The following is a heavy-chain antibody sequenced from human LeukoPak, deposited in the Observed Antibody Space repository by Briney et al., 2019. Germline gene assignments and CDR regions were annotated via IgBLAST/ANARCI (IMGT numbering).Heavy chain of an antibody. V-gene: IGHV3-48*03. CDR1: IFTFSIYE. Sequence: PGGSLRLSCTASIFTFSIYEMNCVRPAPGKGLEWISDISSSGSTMYYADSVKGRFTISRDNAKTSLYLQMTSLRAEDSAIYYCASSSWYALDYWGQGTLVTVSS. J-gene: IGHJ4*02. CDR3: ASSSWYALDY. D-gene: IGHD6-13*01. CDR2: ISSSGSTM.